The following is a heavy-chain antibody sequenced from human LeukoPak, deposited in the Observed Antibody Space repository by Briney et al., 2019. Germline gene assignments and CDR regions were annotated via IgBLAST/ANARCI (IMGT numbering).Heavy chain of an antibody. Sequence: PGGSLRLSCAASGFTFTDTYVSWVRHAPGKGLQLVSVIYRGGDTHYVDSVMGRFTISRDSSKNMVYLQLNSLRAEHPAVYYCASPAASGSYFFDSWGQGTLVTVSS. V-gene: IGHV3-53*01. CDR2: IYRGGDT. CDR1: GFTFTDTY. D-gene: IGHD1-26*01. CDR3: ASPAASGSYFFDS. J-gene: IGHJ4*02.